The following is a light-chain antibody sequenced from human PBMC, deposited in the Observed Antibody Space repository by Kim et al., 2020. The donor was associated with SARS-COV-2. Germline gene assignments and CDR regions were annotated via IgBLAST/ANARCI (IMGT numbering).Light chain of an antibody. CDR1: SSNIGNNY. Sequence: QKVTISCSESSSNIGNNYVSWYQQLPGTAPKLLIYDNNKRPSGIPDRFSGSKSGTSATLGITGLQTGDEADYYCGTWDSSLSALYVFGTGTKVTVL. CDR3: GTWDSSLSALYV. J-gene: IGLJ1*01. V-gene: IGLV1-51*01. CDR2: DNN.